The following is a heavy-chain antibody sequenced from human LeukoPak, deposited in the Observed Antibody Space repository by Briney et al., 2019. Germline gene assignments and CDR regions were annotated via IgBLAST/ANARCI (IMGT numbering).Heavy chain of an antibody. CDR2: ISPNSGGT. D-gene: IGHD2-15*01. V-gene: IGHV1-2*06. J-gene: IGHJ4*02. CDR3: ARDDCSGGSCLYYFDY. CDR1: GYTFTDYY. Sequence: ASVKVSCKASGYTFTDYYIHWVRQAPGQGLEWMGRISPNSGGTSYALKFQDRVTMTRDTSTSTVYMELSRLRSDDTAGYYCARDDCSGGSCLYYFDYWGRGALITVSS.